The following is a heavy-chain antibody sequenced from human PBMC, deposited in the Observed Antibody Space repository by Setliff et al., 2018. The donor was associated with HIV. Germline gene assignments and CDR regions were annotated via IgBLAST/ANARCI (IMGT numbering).Heavy chain of an antibody. D-gene: IGHD3-3*01. CDR1: GFTFSSYS. Sequence: PGGSLRLSCGASGFTFSSYSLNWVRQAPGTGPQWVSYISSTSDTIYYADFVKVRFTISRDNGKGSLFLEMKNLRPEDTAVYYCAREYGVSGAYYYFDLWGRGTLVTVSS. CDR3: AREYGVSGAYYYFDL. J-gene: IGHJ2*01. CDR2: ISSTSDTI. V-gene: IGHV3-48*01.